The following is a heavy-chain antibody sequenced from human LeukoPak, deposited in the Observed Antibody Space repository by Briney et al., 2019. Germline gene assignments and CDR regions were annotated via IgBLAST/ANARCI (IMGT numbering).Heavy chain of an antibody. CDR1: GFTFSSYS. CDR2: ISSSSSYI. CDR3: ARGVSKYFQH. Sequence: PGGSLRLSCAASGFTFSSYSMNWVRQAPGKGLEWVSSISSSSSYIYYADSVKGRFTISRDNAKNSLYLQMNSLSAEDTAVYYCARGVSKYFQHWGQGTLVTVSS. J-gene: IGHJ1*01. D-gene: IGHD2/OR15-2a*01. V-gene: IGHV3-21*01.